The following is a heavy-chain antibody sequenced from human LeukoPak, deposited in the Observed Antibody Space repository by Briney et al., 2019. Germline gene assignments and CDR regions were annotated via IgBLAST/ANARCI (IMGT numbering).Heavy chain of an antibody. D-gene: IGHD6-6*01. CDR2: INPNSGGT. V-gene: IGHV1-2*02. CDR3: ARQGSIAARLGFDS. Sequence: ASVKVCCKASGYTFTGYCMHWVRQAPGQGLEWMGWINPNSGGTNYAQKFQGRVTMTRATSISTVYMELSRLRSDDTAVYYCARQGSIAARLGFDSWGQGTLVTVSS. J-gene: IGHJ4*02. CDR1: GYTFTGYC.